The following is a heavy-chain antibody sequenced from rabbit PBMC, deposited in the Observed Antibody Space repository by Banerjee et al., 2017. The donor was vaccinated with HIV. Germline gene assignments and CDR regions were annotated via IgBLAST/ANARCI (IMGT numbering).Heavy chain of an antibody. J-gene: IGHJ4*01. Sequence: QEQLEESGGDLVKPGASLTLTCTASGFSFSSSYWICWVRQAPGKGLEWIACIYSSNGDKWYASWVNGRFTISRSTSLNPVTLQMTSLTAADTATYFCARGDTGSRHSPFNLWGPGTLVTVS. CDR1: GFSFSSSYW. D-gene: IGHD1-1*01. V-gene: IGHV1S43*01. CDR2: IYSSNGDK. CDR3: ARGDTGSRHSPFNL.